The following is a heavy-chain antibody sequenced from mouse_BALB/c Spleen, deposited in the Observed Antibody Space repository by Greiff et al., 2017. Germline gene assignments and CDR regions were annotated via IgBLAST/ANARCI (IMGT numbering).Heavy chain of an antibody. CDR1: GYTFTSYW. V-gene: IGHV1-7*01. J-gene: IGHJ4*01. D-gene: IGHD2-3*01. CDR2: INPSTGYT. Sequence: QVQLQQSGAELAKPGASVKMSCKASGYTFTSYWMHWVKQRPGQGLEWIGYINPSTGYTEYNQKFKDKATLTADKSSSTAYMQLSSLTSEDSAVYYCARAPFYDGYYGAMDYWGQGTSVTVSS. CDR3: ARAPFYDGYYGAMDY.